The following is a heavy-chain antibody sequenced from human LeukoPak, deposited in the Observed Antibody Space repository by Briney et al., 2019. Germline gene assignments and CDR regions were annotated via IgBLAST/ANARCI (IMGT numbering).Heavy chain of an antibody. CDR1: GYTFTSYG. CDR2: ISAYNGNT. V-gene: IGHV1-18*01. Sequence: ASVKVSCKASGYTFTSYGISWVRQAPGQGLEWMGWISAYNGNTNYAQKLQGRVTMTTDTSTSTAYMELRSLRSDDTAVCYCARVRVVPAAMHSSRDYYYYYYMDVWGKGTTVTVSS. D-gene: IGHD2-2*01. J-gene: IGHJ6*03. CDR3: ARVRVVPAAMHSSRDYYYYYYMDV.